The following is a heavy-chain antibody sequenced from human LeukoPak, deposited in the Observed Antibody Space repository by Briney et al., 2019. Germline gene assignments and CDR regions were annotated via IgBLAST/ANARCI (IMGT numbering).Heavy chain of an antibody. J-gene: IGHJ4*02. V-gene: IGHV3-30*02. D-gene: IGHD1-26*01. Sequence: GGSLRLSCAASGFTFSHYGMHWVRQAPGKGLEWVAYMRFEGDNKYYADSVKGRFTISRDNSKNTLYLQMNSLRGDDTAVYYCAKGHTERWELLPNWGQGALVTVSS. CDR3: AKGHTERWELLPN. CDR2: MRFEGDNK. CDR1: GFTFSHYG.